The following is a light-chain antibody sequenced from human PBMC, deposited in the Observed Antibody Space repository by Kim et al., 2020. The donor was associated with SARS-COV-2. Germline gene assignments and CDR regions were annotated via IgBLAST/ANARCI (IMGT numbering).Light chain of an antibody. CDR1: SNNVGNQG. J-gene: IGLJ2*01. CDR2: GNN. V-gene: IGLV10-54*01. CDR3: SAWDSSLSAWI. Sequence: RRSATLTCSGNSNNVGNQGAACLQQHPGPPPKLLSYGNNSRSSGISDRVSASRSGGTASLTITGLQPEDEADYYCSAWDSSLSAWIFGGETQLTVL.